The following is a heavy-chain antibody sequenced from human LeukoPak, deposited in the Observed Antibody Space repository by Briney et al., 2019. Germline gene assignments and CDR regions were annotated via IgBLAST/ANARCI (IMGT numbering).Heavy chain of an antibody. CDR1: GFTFSSYT. CDR2: ISSSSNTI. V-gene: IGHV3-48*01. J-gene: IGHJ6*03. CDR3: ARASGSSSGGWVYYYYMDV. Sequence: AGSLRLSCAASGFTFSSYTMKWVRQAPGKGLEWVSYISSSSNTIYYADSVKGRFTISRDNAKNSLYLQRNSLSADETAVYYCARASGSSSGGWVYYYYMDVWGKGTTVTVSS. D-gene: IGHD6-6*01.